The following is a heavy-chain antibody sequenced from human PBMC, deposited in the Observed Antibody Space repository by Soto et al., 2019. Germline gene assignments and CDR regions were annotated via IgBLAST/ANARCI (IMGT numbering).Heavy chain of an antibody. J-gene: IGHJ6*02. Sequence: PGGSLRLSCAASGFTFSSYAMHWVRQAPGKGLEWVAVISYDGSNKYYADSVKGRFTISRDNSKNTLYLQMNSLRAEDTAVYYCARGPPTHNYDILTGYYYYGMDVWGQGTTVTVSS. CDR3: ARGPPTHNYDILTGYYYYGMDV. V-gene: IGHV3-30-3*01. CDR2: ISYDGSNK. D-gene: IGHD3-9*01. CDR1: GFTFSSYA.